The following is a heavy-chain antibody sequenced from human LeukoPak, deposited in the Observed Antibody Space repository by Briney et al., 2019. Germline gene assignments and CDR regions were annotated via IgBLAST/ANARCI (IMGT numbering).Heavy chain of an antibody. CDR3: ARGGFLRGSGSNFDY. D-gene: IGHD3-3*01. Sequence: PGGSLRLSCAASGFTFSSHWMHWVRQAPGKGLVWVSRINSDGSSTNYADAVKGRFTISRDNAKNSLYLQMNSLRAEDTAVYYCARGGFLRGSGSNFDYWGQGTLVTVSS. J-gene: IGHJ4*02. CDR2: INSDGSST. V-gene: IGHV3-74*01. CDR1: GFTFSSHW.